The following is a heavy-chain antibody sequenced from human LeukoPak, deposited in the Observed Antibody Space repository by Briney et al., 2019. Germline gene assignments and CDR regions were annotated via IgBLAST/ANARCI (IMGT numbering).Heavy chain of an antibody. V-gene: IGHV4-59*01. J-gene: IGHJ6*02. Sequence: SETLSLTCTVSGGSISSYYWSWIRQPPGKGLEWIGYIYYRGSTNYNPSLKSRVTISVDTSKNQFSLKLSSVTAADTAVYYCARIASSSSWSFYCYYGMDVWGQGTTVTVSS. CDR3: ARIASSSSWSFYCYYGMDV. CDR1: GGSISSYY. CDR2: IYYRGST. D-gene: IGHD6-13*01.